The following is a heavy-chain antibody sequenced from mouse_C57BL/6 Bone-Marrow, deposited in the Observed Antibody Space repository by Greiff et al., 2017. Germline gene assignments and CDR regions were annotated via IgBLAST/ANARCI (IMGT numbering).Heavy chain of an antibody. D-gene: IGHD2-2*01. CDR2: IDPSDSYT. Sequence: VQLQQPGAELVKPGASVKLSCKASGYTFTSYWMQWVKQRPGQGLEWIGEIDPSDSYTNYNQKFKGKATLTVDTSSSTAYMQLSSLTSEDSAVYYCARGMVTTWFAYWGKGTLVTVSA. CDR3: ARGMVTTWFAY. V-gene: IGHV1-50*01. CDR1: GYTFTSYW. J-gene: IGHJ3*01.